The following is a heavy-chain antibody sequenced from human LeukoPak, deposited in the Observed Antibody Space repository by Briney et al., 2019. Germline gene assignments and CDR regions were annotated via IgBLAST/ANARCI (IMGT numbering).Heavy chain of an antibody. J-gene: IGHJ3*02. D-gene: IGHD6-13*01. CDR3: ARTSRQQLDDAFDI. Sequence: GESLKISCKGSGYSLTSYWIGWVRQMPGKGLEWMGIIYPGYSDTRYSPSFQGQVTISADKSISTAYLQWSSLKASDTAMYYCARTSRQQLDDAFDIWGQGTMVTVSS. CDR2: IYPGYSDT. CDR1: GYSLTSYW. V-gene: IGHV5-51*01.